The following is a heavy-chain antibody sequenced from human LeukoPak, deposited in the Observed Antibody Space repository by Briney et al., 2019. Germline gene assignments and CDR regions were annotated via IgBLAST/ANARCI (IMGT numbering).Heavy chain of an antibody. Sequence: PSETLSLTCTVSGGSISSYYWSWIRQPPGKGLKWIGYIYYSGSTNYNPSLKSRVTISVDTSKNQFSLKLSSVTAADTAVYYCASGPYSSSYTIDYWGQGTLVTVSS. J-gene: IGHJ4*02. CDR2: IYYSGST. CDR3: ASGPYSSSYTIDY. CDR1: GGSISSYY. V-gene: IGHV4-59*01. D-gene: IGHD6-6*01.